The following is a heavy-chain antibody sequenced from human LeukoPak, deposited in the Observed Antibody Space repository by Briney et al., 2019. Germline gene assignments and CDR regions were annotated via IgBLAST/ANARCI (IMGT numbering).Heavy chain of an antibody. Sequence: SETLSLTCAVYGGSFSGYYWSWIRQPPGKGLEWIGEINHSGSTNYNPSLKSRVTISVDTSKNQSSLKLSSVTAADTAVYYCARLLAAAVGRLYYYYYYMDVWGKGTTVTISS. J-gene: IGHJ6*03. CDR2: INHSGST. CDR1: GGSFSGYY. CDR3: ARLLAAAVGRLYYYYYYMDV. V-gene: IGHV4-34*01. D-gene: IGHD6-13*01.